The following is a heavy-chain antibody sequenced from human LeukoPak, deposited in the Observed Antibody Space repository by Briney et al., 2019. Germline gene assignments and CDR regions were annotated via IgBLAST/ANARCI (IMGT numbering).Heavy chain of an antibody. J-gene: IGHJ4*02. V-gene: IGHV1-2*02. D-gene: IGHD5-24*01. CDR3: ASTSHRDGYNEPYYFDY. CDR1: GYTFSYYN. Sequence: AAVKVSCKASGYTFSYYNIHWVRQPPGQGLEWMGWIHTNSGGTNYLQKFHGRITMTRDTSISTAYMELASLRSDDTAVYYCASTSHRDGYNEPYYFDYWGQGTLVTVSS. CDR2: IHTNSGGT.